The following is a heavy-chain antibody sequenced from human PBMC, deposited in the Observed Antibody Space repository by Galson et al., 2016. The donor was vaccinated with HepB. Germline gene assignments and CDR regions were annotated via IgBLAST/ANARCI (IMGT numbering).Heavy chain of an antibody. D-gene: IGHD4-11*01. CDR3: AREGSADCSNCDHWNYGMDV. J-gene: IGHJ6*02. Sequence: SLRLSCAASGLTVSSTYMSWVRQAPGKGLEWISVIFSGGSTYYADSVTGRFTMSRDNSKNTVYLEMNSLRAEDTAVYYCAREGSADCSNCDHWNYGMDVWGQGTTVTVSS. CDR2: IFSGGST. CDR1: GLTVSSTY. V-gene: IGHV3-53*01.